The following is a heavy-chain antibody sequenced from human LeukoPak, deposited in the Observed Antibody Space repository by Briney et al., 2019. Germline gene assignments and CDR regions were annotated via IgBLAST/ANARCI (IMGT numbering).Heavy chain of an antibody. D-gene: IGHD3-9*01. V-gene: IGHV4-61*02. CDR3: ARGYLAFDI. J-gene: IGHJ3*02. Sequence: SQTLSLTCTVSGGSISSGSCYWSWIRQPAGKGLEWIGRIYTSGSTNYNPSLKSRVTISVDTSKNQFSLKLSSVTAADTAVYYCARGYLAFDIWGQGTMVTVSS. CDR1: GGSISSGSCY. CDR2: IYTSGST.